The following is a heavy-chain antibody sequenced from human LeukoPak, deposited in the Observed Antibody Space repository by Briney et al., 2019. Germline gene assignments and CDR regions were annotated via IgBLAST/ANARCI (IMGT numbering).Heavy chain of an antibody. CDR2: IVYNGNT. Sequence: SETLSLTCAVYNGSLSGYYWSWFRQSPGKGLEWIGEIVYNGNTNYNPSLNSRLTISLDTSKNQFSLRLISVTAADTAFYYCARESRRRVPPSDIENYFDYWGQGTLVTVSS. CDR3: ARESRRRVPPSDIENYFDY. J-gene: IGHJ4*02. CDR1: NGSLSGYY. V-gene: IGHV4-34*12. D-gene: IGHD1-26*01.